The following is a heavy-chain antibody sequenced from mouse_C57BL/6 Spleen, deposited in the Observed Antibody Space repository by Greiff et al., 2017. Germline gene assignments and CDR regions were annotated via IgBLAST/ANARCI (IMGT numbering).Heavy chain of an antibody. Sequence: EVQRVESGGGLVKPGGSLKLSCAASGFTFSSYTMSWVRQTPEKRLEWVATISGGGGNTYYPDSVKGRFTISRDNAKNTLYLQMSSLRSEDTALYYCARRLGWFAYWGQGTLVTVSA. CDR3: ARRLGWFAY. V-gene: IGHV5-9*01. J-gene: IGHJ3*01. CDR2: ISGGGGNT. D-gene: IGHD2-2*01. CDR1: GFTFSSYT.